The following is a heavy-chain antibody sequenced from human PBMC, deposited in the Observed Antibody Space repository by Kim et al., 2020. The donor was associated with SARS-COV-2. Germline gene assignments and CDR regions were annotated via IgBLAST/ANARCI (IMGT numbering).Heavy chain of an antibody. Sequence: SETLSLICTVSGGSISSYYWSWIRQPPGKGLEWIGYIYYSGSTNYNPSLKSRVTISVDTSKNQFSLKLSSVTAADTAVYYCARGIAAADDAFDIWGQGTMVTVSS. D-gene: IGHD6-13*01. J-gene: IGHJ3*02. V-gene: IGHV4-59*01. CDR1: GGSISSYY. CDR3: ARGIAAADDAFDI. CDR2: IYYSGST.